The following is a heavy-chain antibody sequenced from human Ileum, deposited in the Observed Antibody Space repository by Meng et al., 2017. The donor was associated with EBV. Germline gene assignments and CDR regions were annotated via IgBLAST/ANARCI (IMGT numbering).Heavy chain of an antibody. CDR3: ARDGYSSGSD. CDR1: CGSVSSGGNF. D-gene: IGHD6-19*01. J-gene: IGHJ4*02. CDR2: IYNSGST. Sequence: QVQLQESGPGLVKPSETLSLTCCVSCGSVSSGGNFWSWIRQPPGKGLEWIGYIYNSGSTNYNPSLKSRVTISVDTSKNQFSLKLSSVTAADTAVYYCARDGYSSGSDWGQGTLVTVSS. V-gene: IGHV4-61*08.